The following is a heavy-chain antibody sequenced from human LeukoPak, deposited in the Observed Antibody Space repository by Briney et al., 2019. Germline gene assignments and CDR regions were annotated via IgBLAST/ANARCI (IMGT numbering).Heavy chain of an antibody. Sequence: GGSLRLSCAASGFTFSTYIMNWVRQAPGKGLEWVSSITSSSSYMYYADSLKGRFTISRDNAKNSLYLQMNSLRAEDTAVYYCARDLSGGAPPSLFDCWGQGTLVTVSS. D-gene: IGHD1-26*01. CDR1: GFTFSTYI. J-gene: IGHJ4*02. CDR2: ITSSSSYM. CDR3: ARDLSGGAPPSLFDC. V-gene: IGHV3-21*01.